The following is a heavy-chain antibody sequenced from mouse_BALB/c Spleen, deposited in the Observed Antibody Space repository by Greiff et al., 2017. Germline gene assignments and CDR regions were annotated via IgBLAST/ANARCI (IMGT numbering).Heavy chain of an antibody. CDR2: ISSGGSYT. Sequence: EVKLVESGGGLVKPGGSLKLSCAASGFTFSSYAMSWVRQSPEKRLEWVAEISSGGSYTYYPDTVTGRFTISRDNAKNTLYLEMSSLRSEDTAMYYCTREREYAMDYWGQGTSVTVSS. J-gene: IGHJ4*01. V-gene: IGHV5-9-4*01. CDR1: GFTFSSYA. CDR3: TREREYAMDY.